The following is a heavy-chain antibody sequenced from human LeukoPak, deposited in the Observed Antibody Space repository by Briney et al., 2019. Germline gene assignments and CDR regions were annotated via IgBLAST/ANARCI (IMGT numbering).Heavy chain of an antibody. V-gene: IGHV1-46*01. J-gene: IGHJ5*02. D-gene: IGHD3-10*01. CDR1: GYTFTSYG. CDR2: INPSGGST. Sequence: GASVKVSCKASGYTFTSYGISWVRQAPGQGLEWMGIINPSGGSTSYAQKFQGRVTMTRDTSTSTVYMELSSLRSEDTAVYYCARKVYGSEQRRGYNWFDPWGQGTLVTVSS. CDR3: ARKVYGSEQRRGYNWFDP.